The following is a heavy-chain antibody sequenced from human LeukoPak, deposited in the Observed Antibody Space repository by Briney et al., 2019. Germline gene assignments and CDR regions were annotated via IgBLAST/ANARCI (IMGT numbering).Heavy chain of an antibody. D-gene: IGHD1-14*01. J-gene: IGHJ4*02. Sequence: PGGSLRLSCAASGLIFSDYYMSWIRQAPGKGLEWVADISSNGDIKSYGDSAGGRFTVSRDNFKNSLYLEMNNLRAEDTAVYYCAREIVAGTFDYWGQETLLTVAS. V-gene: IGHV3-11*01. CDR1: GLIFSDYY. CDR2: ISSNGDIK. CDR3: AREIVAGTFDY.